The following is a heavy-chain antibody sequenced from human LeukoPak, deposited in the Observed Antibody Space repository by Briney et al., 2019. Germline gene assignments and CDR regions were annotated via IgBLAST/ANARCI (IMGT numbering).Heavy chain of an antibody. V-gene: IGHV1-18*01. D-gene: IGHD5-12*01. J-gene: IGHJ6*02. Sequence: ASVTLSFNCSGYTFTSYGITWVWHGPGQGLEWMWWISAYNGYINYAQKLQGRVTMTTDPYTSTAYMELRSLRSDDTAVYYCARGGPVRGYSGYDEAGGMDVWGQGTTVTVSS. CDR1: GYTFTSYG. CDR2: ISAYNGYI. CDR3: ARGGPVRGYSGYDEAGGMDV.